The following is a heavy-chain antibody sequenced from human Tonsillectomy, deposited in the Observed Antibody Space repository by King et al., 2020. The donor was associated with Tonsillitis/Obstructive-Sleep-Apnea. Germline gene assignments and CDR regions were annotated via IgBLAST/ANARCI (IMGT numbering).Heavy chain of an antibody. CDR3: ARSAPIDNSAYYKNFLDY. V-gene: IGHV1-46*01. J-gene: IGHJ4*02. Sequence: QLVQSGAEVKKSGASVKVFCKASGYSFSNYYIHWMRQAPGQGLEWMGVINCNGGGTSYAQKFQGRVTMTRDTSTSTVYMDLSSLRSDDTAIYYCARSAPIDNSAYYKNFLDYWGLGTLVTVSS. CDR1: GYSFSNYY. D-gene: IGHD3-22*01. CDR2: INCNGGGT.